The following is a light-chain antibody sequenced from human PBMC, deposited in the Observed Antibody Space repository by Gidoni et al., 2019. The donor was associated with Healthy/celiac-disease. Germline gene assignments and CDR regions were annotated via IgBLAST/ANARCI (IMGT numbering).Light chain of an antibody. CDR2: GAA. J-gene: IGKJ5*01. V-gene: IGKV3-20*01. Sequence: ELVFPHSPGTLSLSPGERATLSCRASQSVSSSYLAWYQKKPGQATRLLIYGAASRATGIPDRFSGSGCGTDFTLTISRLEHEDFAVYYCQQYGSSPTFGQGTRLEIK. CDR1: QSVSSSY. CDR3: QQYGSSPT.